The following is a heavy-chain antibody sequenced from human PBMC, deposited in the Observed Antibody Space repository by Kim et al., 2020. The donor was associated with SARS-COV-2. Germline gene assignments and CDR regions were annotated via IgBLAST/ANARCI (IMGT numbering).Heavy chain of an antibody. CDR3: ASGGSSGWVYFDY. CDR2: ISYDGSNK. CDR1: GFTFSSYA. Sequence: GGSLRLSCAASGFTFSSYAMHWVRQAPGKGLEWVAVISYDGSNKYYADSVKGRFTISRDNSKNTLYLQMNSLRAEDTAVYYCASGGSSGWVYFDYWGQGTLVTVSS. J-gene: IGHJ4*02. V-gene: IGHV3-30*04. D-gene: IGHD6-19*01.